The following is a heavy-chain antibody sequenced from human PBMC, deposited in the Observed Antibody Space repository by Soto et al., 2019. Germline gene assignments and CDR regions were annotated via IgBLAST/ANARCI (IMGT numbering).Heavy chain of an antibody. CDR1: GFRFSDYA. CDR3: AKGPDGSGYYHNWFDS. J-gene: IGHJ5*01. D-gene: IGHD3-22*01. Sequence: EVHLLESGGALVQPGGSLTLSCAASGFRFSDYAMSWVRQAPGTGLEWVSSISRTGDSAYSAESVKGRFAISRDRSKNRLSLQMNGLRVEDTAVYYCAKGPDGSGYYHNWFDSWGQGTLITVSS. CDR2: ISRTGDSA. V-gene: IGHV3-23*01.